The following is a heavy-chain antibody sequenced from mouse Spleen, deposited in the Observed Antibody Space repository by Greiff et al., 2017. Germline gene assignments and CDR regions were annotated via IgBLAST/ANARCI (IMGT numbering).Heavy chain of an antibody. J-gene: IGHJ1*01. D-gene: IGHD2-3*01. V-gene: IGHV7-3*01. CDR2: IRNKANGYTT. Sequence: EVQLVESGGGLVQPGGSLSLSCVASGFTFTDYYMSWVRQPPGKALEWLGFIRNKANGYTTEYSASVKGRFTISRDNSQSILYLQMNALRAENSATYYCARYIGGYYHWYFDVWGAGTTVTVSS. CDR3: ARYIGGYYHWYFDV. CDR1: GFTFTDYY.